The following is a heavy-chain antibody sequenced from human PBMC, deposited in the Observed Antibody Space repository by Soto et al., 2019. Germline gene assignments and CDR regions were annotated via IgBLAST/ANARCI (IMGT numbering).Heavy chain of an antibody. CDR3: VRDSHGDY. CDR1: GFTFSNYW. CDR2: IDHDGPT. Sequence: EVQLVESGGGLVQPGGSLRLSCAGSGFTFSNYWMHWVRKAPGKGLEWVSRIDHDGPTDYADSVRGRFTLSRDNAENTLYLQMNSLRPEDTAVYYCVRDSHGDYWGQGTLVTVSS. V-gene: IGHV3-74*01. J-gene: IGHJ4*02.